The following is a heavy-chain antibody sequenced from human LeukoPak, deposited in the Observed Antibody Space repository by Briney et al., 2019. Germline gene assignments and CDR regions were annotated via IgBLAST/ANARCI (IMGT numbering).Heavy chain of an antibody. CDR2: ISYDGSNK. Sequence: GGSLRLSCAASGFTFSSYATHWVRQAPGKGLEWVAVISYDGSNKYYADSVKGRFTISRDNSKNTLYLQMNSLRAEDTAVYYCARDLPVVTAKIGDSTFAGDYWGQGTLVTVSS. J-gene: IGHJ4*02. V-gene: IGHV3-30-3*01. CDR1: GFTFSSYA. D-gene: IGHD2-21*02. CDR3: ARDLPVVTAKIGDSTFAGDY.